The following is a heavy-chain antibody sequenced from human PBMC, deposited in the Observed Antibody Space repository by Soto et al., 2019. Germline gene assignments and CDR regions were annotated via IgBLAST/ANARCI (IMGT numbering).Heavy chain of an antibody. D-gene: IGHD1-1*01. CDR1: GGTFSRYA. Sequence: SVKVSCKASGGTFSRYAISWVRQAPGQGLEWMGGIIPIFGTANYAQKFQGRVTITADESTSTAYMELSSLRSEDTAVYYCVRTPVSPTGIVCSDPCGPETLVTGS. V-gene: IGHV1-69*13. CDR2: IIPIFGTA. J-gene: IGHJ5*02. CDR3: VRTPVSPTGIVCSDP.